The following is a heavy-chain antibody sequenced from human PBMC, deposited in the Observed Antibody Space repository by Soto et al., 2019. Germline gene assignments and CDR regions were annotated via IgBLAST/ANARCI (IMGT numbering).Heavy chain of an antibody. CDR3: TKGFVTRQLANRFYYGMDV. V-gene: IGHV1-46*01. CDR1: GYLFSTYS. CDR2: IDPSDGST. J-gene: IGHJ6*02. D-gene: IGHD6-6*01. Sequence: QEHLVQSGAEVKKPGASVTVSCQASGYLFSTYSVHWVRHAPGQALQWMGVIDPSDGSTIYAQQFQVSNTLTSGTCALTVLLGLTRLTFDDTATFYRTKGFVTRQLANRFYYGMDVKGQGTTVTVSS.